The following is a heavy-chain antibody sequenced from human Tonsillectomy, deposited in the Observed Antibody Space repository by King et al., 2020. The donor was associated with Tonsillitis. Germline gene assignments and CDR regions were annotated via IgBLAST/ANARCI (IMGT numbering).Heavy chain of an antibody. J-gene: IGHJ5*02. CDR2: IFSNDEK. Sequence: ITLQESGPVLVKPTETLTLTCTVSGFSLNNARMGVSWIRQPPGKALEWLAHIFSNDEKSYSTSLRSRLTISKDTSKSQVVLTMTNMDPVDTATYYCARIQYDRWSGHHNWFDPWGQGTLVTVSS. V-gene: IGHV2-26*01. CDR3: ARIQYDRWSGHHNWFDP. CDR1: GFSLNNARMG. D-gene: IGHD3-3*01.